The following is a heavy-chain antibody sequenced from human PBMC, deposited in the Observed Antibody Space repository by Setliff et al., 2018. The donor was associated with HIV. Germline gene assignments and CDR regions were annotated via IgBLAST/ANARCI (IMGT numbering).Heavy chain of an antibody. CDR2: IRGSGADA. CDR1: EYSFVSHG. CDR3: ARDVDYTDAFDI. D-gene: IGHD4-4*01. J-gene: IGHJ3*02. V-gene: IGHV1-18*01. Sequence: ASVKVSCKTSEYSFVSHGMSWVRQAPGQGLEWMGWIRGSGADAKYAENLQGRVTLTMDISSSTGYMELRSLRSDDTAVYYCARDVDYTDAFDIWGQGTMVTVSS.